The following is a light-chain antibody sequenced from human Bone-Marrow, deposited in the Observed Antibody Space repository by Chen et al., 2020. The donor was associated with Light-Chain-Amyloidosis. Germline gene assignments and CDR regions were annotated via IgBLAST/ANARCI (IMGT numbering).Light chain of an antibody. CDR1: NIGSTS. J-gene: IGLJ3*02. Sequence: SYVLTQPSSMSVAAGQTATMACGGNNIGSTSVHWYQQTPGQAPLLVVYDDSDRPSGIPERLSGSNSGNTATLTISRVEAGDEADYYCQVWDRSSDRPVFGGGTKLTVL. V-gene: IGLV3-21*02. CDR2: DDS. CDR3: QVWDRSSDRPV.